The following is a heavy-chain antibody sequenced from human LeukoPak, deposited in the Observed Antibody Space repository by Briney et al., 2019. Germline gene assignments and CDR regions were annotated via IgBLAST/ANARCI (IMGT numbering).Heavy chain of an antibody. CDR1: GGSISSYY. J-gene: IGHJ4*02. D-gene: IGHD3-3*01. CDR3: AGYYDFWSGYSYFDY. V-gene: IGHV4-4*07. Sequence: SETLSLTCTVSGGSISSYYWSWIRQPAGRGLEWIGRIYTSGNTNYNPSLKSRVTMSVDTSKSQFSLKLSSVTAADTAVYYCAGYYDFWSGYSYFDYWGQGTLVTVSS. CDR2: IYTSGNT.